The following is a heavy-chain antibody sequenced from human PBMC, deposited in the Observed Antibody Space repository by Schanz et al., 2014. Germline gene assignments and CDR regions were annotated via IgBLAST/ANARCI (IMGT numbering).Heavy chain of an antibody. Sequence: EVQLAESGGGLVQPGGSLRLSCSASGFTFSDHAMDWVRQAPGKGLEWVSYISSASSTIDYADSVKGRFTISRDNSKNTVYLQMNSLRPGDTAVYYCARIGGSVFDYWAQGTLXTVSS. CDR3: ARIGGSVFDY. V-gene: IGHV3-48*01. CDR1: GFTFSDHA. J-gene: IGHJ4*02. D-gene: IGHD3-10*01. CDR2: ISSASSTI.